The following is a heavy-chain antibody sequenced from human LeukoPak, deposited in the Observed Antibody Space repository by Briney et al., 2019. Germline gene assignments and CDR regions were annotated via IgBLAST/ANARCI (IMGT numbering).Heavy chain of an antibody. Sequence: SETLSLTCTVSGPSISSTIYYWGWIRQPPGKGLEWIGSIYSSGSTYYNASLQSRVTISIETSKNQISLRLNSVTAADTAIYYCAKSGGYGLIDYWGQGTLVTVSS. D-gene: IGHD1-26*01. CDR2: IYSSGST. CDR1: GPSISSTIYY. V-gene: IGHV4-39*01. J-gene: IGHJ4*02. CDR3: AKSGGYGLIDY.